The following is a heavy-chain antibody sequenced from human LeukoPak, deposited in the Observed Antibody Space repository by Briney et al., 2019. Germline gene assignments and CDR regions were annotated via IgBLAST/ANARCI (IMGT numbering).Heavy chain of an antibody. J-gene: IGHJ4*02. Sequence: SETLSLTCSVSGDSISSYYWSWVRQPPGKGLEWIGYIYYSGSTNYNPSLKSRVTISVDTSKNQFSLKLSSVTAADTAVYYCASFSSSGYYGKNYFDYWGQGTLVTVSS. CDR1: GDSISSYY. D-gene: IGHD3-22*01. CDR2: IYYSGST. V-gene: IGHV4-59*12. CDR3: ASFSSSGYYGKNYFDY.